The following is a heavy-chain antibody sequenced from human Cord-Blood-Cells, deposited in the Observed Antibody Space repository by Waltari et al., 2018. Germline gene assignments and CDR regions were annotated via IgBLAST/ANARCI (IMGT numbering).Heavy chain of an antibody. J-gene: IGHJ3*02. CDR1: GGTFSSYA. Sequence: QVQLVQSGAEVKKPGSSVKVSCKASGGTFSSYAISWVRQAPGQGLEWMGGIIPIFGTANYAQKFQGRGTITADESTSTAYMELSSLSSEDTAVYYCASVKVGADAFDIWGQGTMVTVSS. CDR2: IIPIFGTA. CDR3: ASVKVGADAFDI. D-gene: IGHD1-26*01. V-gene: IGHV1-69*01.